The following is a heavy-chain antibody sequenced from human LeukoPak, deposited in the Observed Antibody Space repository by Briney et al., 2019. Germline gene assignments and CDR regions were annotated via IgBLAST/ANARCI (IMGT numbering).Heavy chain of an antibody. CDR2: ISSNGGTT. V-gene: IGHV3-64*01. CDR1: GFTFSSYA. J-gene: IGHJ3*02. CDR3: ARDIGYYGSGENDAFDI. D-gene: IGHD3-10*01. Sequence: PGGSLRLSCAASGFTFSSYAMHWVRQAPGKGLEYVSAISSNGGTTYYANSVKGRFTISRDSSKNTLYLQMNSLRAEDTAVYYCARDIGYYGSGENDAFDIWGQGTMVTVSS.